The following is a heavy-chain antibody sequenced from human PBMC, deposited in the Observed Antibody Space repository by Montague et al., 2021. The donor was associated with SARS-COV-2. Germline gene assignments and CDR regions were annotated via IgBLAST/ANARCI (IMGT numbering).Heavy chain of an antibody. J-gene: IGHJ4*02. Sequence: SETLSLTCTVSGGSISSSSYYWGWIRQPPGKGLEWFGSIYYSGSTYYNPSLKSRVTISVDTSKNQFSLKLSSVTAADTAVYCCARHSRRWLQLIAPFFDYWGQGTLVTVSS. CDR3: ARHSRRWLQLIAPFFDY. D-gene: IGHD5-24*01. V-gene: IGHV4-39*01. CDR1: GGSISSSSYY. CDR2: IYYSGST.